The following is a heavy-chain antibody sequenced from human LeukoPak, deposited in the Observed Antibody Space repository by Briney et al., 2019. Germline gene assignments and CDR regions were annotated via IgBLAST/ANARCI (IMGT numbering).Heavy chain of an antibody. J-gene: IGHJ3*02. CDR3: ARVDGYNNLDAFDI. CDR2: IYYSGST. D-gene: IGHD5-24*01. CDR1: GGSISSYY. Sequence: SETLSLTCTVSGGSISSYYWSWIRQPPGKGLEWIGYIYYSGSTNYNPSLKSRVTISVDTSKNQFSLKLSSVTAAHTAVYYCARVDGYNNLDAFDIWGQGTMVTVSS. V-gene: IGHV4-59*01.